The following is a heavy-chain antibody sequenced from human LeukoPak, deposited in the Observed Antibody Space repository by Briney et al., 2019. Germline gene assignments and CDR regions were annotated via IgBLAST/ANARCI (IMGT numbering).Heavy chain of an antibody. V-gene: IGHV3-53*01. CDR3: ARGGNWGYFDY. CDR1: GFTVSSNY. CDR2: ISSGGNT. J-gene: IGHJ4*02. Sequence: PGESLRLSCAASGFTVSSNYMNWVRQAPGKGLEWVSVISSGGNTYSADSLKGRFTISRDNSKNTLYLQMDSLRAEDTAVYYCARGGNWGYFDYWGQGALVTVSS. D-gene: IGHD7-27*01.